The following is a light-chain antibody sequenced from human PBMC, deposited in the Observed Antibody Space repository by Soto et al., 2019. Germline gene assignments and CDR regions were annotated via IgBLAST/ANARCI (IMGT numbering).Light chain of an antibody. CDR1: SSDVGGYNY. CDR2: DVN. J-gene: IGLJ1*01. CDR3: SSYTSSSTYV. Sequence: QSALTQPAPVSGSPGQSITISCTGTSSDVGGYNYVSWYQQHQGKAPKLIIYDVNNRPSGVSNRFSGSKSGNTASLTISGLQAEDEADYYCSSYTSSSTYVFGTGTKLTVL. V-gene: IGLV2-14*03.